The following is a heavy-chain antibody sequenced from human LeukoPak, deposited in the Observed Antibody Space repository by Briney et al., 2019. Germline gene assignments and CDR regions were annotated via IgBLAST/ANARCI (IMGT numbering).Heavy chain of an antibody. Sequence: GGSLRLSCGASGFTFSNYWIHWVRQAPGKGLVWVSRTNNDGSSTTYADFVKGRFTSSRDNAKNTLYLQMDSLRAEDTAVYYCTRSVFPYYFDCWGQGTLVTVSS. CDR2: TNNDGSST. V-gene: IGHV3-74*01. CDR1: GFTFSNYW. J-gene: IGHJ4*02. D-gene: IGHD3-10*02. CDR3: TRSVFPYYFDC.